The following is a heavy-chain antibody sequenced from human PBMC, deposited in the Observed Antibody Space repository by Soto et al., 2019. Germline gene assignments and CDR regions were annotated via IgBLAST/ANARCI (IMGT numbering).Heavy chain of an antibody. CDR1: WFTVSSNY. CDR2: IYSGDIT. D-gene: IGHD6-6*01. Sequence: GGSLRLSSAASWFTVSSNYMSWVRQAPGKGLEWVSVIYSGDITFYADSVKGRFTISRDNSKNTLYLQMNNLRGEDTAVYYCVRAPTTLAAPDPSFPPTRTTYYGMDVWGQGTTVTVS. V-gene: IGHV3-53*01. J-gene: IGHJ6*02. CDR3: VRAPTTLAAPDPSFPPTRTTYYGMDV.